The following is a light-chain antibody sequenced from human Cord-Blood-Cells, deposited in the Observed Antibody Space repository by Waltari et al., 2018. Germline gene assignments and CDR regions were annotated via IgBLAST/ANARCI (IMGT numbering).Light chain of an antibody. V-gene: IGLV2-11*01. CDR1: SSDVGGYNY. CDR2: DVS. Sequence: QSALTQPRPVSGSPGESVTISCTGTSSDVGGYNYVSWYQNHPGKAPKLMIYDVSKRPSGVPDRFSGSKSGNTASLTISGLQAEDEADYYCCSYAGSYTLVFGGGTKLTVL. CDR3: CSYAGSYTLV. J-gene: IGLJ2*01.